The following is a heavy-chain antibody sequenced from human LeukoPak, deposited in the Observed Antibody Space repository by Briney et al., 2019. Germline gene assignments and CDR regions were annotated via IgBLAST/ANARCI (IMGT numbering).Heavy chain of an antibody. CDR2: ISGSGGST. Sequence: PGGSLRLSCAASGFTFSNAWMSWVRQAPGKGLEWVSAISGSGGSTYYADSVKGRFTISRDNSKNTLYLQMNSLRAEDTAVYYCALIVVVITFDYWGQGTLVTVSS. D-gene: IGHD3-22*01. CDR1: GFTFSNAW. CDR3: ALIVVVITFDY. V-gene: IGHV3-23*01. J-gene: IGHJ4*02.